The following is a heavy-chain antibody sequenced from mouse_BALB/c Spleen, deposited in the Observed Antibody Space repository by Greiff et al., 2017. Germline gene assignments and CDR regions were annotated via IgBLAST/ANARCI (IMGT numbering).Heavy chain of an antibody. Sequence: EVQLQQSGPELVKPGASVKISCKASGYTFTDYNMHWVKQSHGKSLEWIGYIYPYNGGTGYNQKFKSKATLTVDNSSSTAYMELRSLTSEDSAVYYCARVYDGYYDWFAYWGQGTLVTVSA. CDR2: IYPYNGGT. D-gene: IGHD2-3*01. J-gene: IGHJ3*01. CDR3: ARVYDGYYDWFAY. V-gene: IGHV1S29*02. CDR1: GYTFTDYN.